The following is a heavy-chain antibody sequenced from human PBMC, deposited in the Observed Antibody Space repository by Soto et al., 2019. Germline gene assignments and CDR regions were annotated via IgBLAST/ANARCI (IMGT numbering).Heavy chain of an antibody. V-gene: IGHV3-74*01. CDR2: INNDGSST. D-gene: IGHD1-26*01. J-gene: IGHJ4*02. Sequence: GGSLRLSCAASGFSFSTYWMHWVRQAPGKGLVWVSRINNDGSSTSYADSVRGRFSFSRGNAKNTLYLQMNSLRVEDTAMYYCVGSGTIPLGYFDYWGQGALVTVSS. CDR3: VGSGTIPLGYFDY. CDR1: GFSFSTYW.